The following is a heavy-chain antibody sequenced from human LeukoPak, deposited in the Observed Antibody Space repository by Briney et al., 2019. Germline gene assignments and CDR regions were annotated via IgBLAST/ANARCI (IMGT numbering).Heavy chain of an antibody. Sequence: SVKVSCKASGGTFSSYAISWVRQAPGQGLEWMGGIIPIFGTANYAQKFQGRVTITADKSTSTAYMELSSLRSEDTAVYYCVLRYSYGLVSLNAFDIWGQGTMVTVSS. CDR2: IIPIFGTA. D-gene: IGHD5-18*01. V-gene: IGHV1-69*06. J-gene: IGHJ3*02. CDR3: VLRYSYGLVSLNAFDI. CDR1: GGTFSSYA.